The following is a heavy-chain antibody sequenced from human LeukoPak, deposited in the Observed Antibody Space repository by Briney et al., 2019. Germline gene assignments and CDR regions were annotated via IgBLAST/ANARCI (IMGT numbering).Heavy chain of an antibody. Sequence: GGSLRLSCAASGFTFTSYWISWVRQAPGKGLEWVANIKQDGSEKYYVDSMKGRFTISRDNAKSSLYLQMNSLRAEDTAVYYCARDSGYSSYWGQGTLVTVSS. CDR1: GFTFTSYW. CDR3: ARDSGYSSY. D-gene: IGHD6-19*01. V-gene: IGHV3-7*01. CDR2: IKQDGSEK. J-gene: IGHJ4*02.